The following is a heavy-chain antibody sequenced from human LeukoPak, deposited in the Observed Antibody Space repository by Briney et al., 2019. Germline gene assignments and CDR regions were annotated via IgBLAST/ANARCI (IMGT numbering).Heavy chain of an antibody. V-gene: IGHV1-18*04. Sequence: GASVKVSCKASGYTFTSYGISWVRQAPGQGLEWMGWISAYNGNTNYAQKLQGRVTMTTDTSTSTAYMELRSLRSDDTAVYYCARESSSWYRVTADYWGQGTLVTVSS. CDR2: ISAYNGNT. J-gene: IGHJ4*02. CDR1: GYTFTSYG. D-gene: IGHD6-13*01. CDR3: ARESSSWYRVTADY.